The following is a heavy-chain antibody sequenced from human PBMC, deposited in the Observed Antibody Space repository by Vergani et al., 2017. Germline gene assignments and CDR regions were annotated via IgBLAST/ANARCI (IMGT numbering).Heavy chain of an antibody. J-gene: IGHJ4*02. Sequence: VQLVESGGGVVQPGGSLRLSCAASGFTFSSYSMNWVRQAPGKGLEWVSSISSSSSYIYYADSVKGRFTISRDNAKNSLYLQMNSLRAEDTAVYYCARDPAGPLGFDYWGQGTLVTVSS. CDR1: GFTFSSYS. V-gene: IGHV3-21*01. D-gene: IGHD6-13*01. CDR2: ISSSSSYI. CDR3: ARDPAGPLGFDY.